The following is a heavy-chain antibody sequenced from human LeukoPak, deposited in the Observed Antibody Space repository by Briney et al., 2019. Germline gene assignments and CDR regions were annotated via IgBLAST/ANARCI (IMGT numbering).Heavy chain of an antibody. J-gene: IGHJ3*02. V-gene: IGHV3-9*01. CDR1: GFTFDDYA. CDR3: AKDILSHNAFDI. CDR2: ISWNSGSI. Sequence: PGGSLRLSCAASGFTFDDYAMHWVRQAPGKGLEWVSGISWNSGSIGYADSVKGRFTISRDNAKNSLYLQMNSLRAEDTALYYCAKDILSHNAFDIWGQGTMVTVSS.